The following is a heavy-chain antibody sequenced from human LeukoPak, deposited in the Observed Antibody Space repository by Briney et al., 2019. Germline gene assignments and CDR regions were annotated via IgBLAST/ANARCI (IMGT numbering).Heavy chain of an antibody. V-gene: IGHV4-39*07. CDR2: IYYSGST. Sequence: PSQTLSLTCSVSGGSIGSGIYSWGWIRQPPGKGLEWIGSIYYSGSTYYNPSLKSRVTISVDTSKNQFSLKLSSVTAADTAVYYCARQPRSLKEYSRGPGAENWFDPWGQGTLVTVSS. CDR1: GGSIGSGIYS. J-gene: IGHJ5*02. CDR3: ARQPRSLKEYSRGPGAENWFDP. D-gene: IGHD6-6*01.